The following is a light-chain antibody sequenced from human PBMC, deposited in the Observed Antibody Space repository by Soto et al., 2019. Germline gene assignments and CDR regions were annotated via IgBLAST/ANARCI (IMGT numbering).Light chain of an antibody. V-gene: IGKV1-39*01. CDR2: AAS. CDR3: QQGYSSYS. CDR1: QSINNY. J-gene: IGKJ2*01. Sequence: DIQLTQSPSSLSASVGDRVTITCRAGQSINNYLNWYQQKLGKAPKLLIHAASTLQSGVPSRFSGSGSGTHFTLTISTLQPEDFGTYFCQQGYSSYSFGQGTKLEIK.